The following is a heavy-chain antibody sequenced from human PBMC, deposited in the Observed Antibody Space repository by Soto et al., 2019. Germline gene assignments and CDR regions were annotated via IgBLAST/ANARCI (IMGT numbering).Heavy chain of an antibody. CDR3: ARDAQWELLGGVDY. J-gene: IGHJ4*02. CDR2: IWYDGSNK. V-gene: IGHV3-33*01. Sequence: ESGGGVVQPGRSLRLSCAASGFTFSSYGMHWVRQAPGKGLEWVAVIWYDGSNKYYADSVKGRFTISRDNSKNTLYLQMNSLRAEDTAVYYCARDAQWELLGGVDYWGQGTLVTVSS. D-gene: IGHD1-26*01. CDR1: GFTFSSYG.